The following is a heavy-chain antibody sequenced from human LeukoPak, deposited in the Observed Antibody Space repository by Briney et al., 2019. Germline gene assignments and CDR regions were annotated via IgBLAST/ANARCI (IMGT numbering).Heavy chain of an antibody. D-gene: IGHD2/OR15-2a*01. Sequence: PGGSLRLSCAASGFTFSGYAMSWVRQAPGKGLEWVSVISDRGDTSYADSVRARFTISRDIAKNTLYLQMDGLRADDTAVYYCAKRHDSTAYYFDYWGQGTLVTVSS. CDR3: AKRHDSTAYYFDY. J-gene: IGHJ4*02. CDR1: GFTFSGYA. V-gene: IGHV3-23*01. CDR2: ISDRGDT.